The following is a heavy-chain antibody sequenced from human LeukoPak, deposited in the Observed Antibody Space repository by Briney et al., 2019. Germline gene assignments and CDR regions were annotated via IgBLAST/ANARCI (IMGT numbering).Heavy chain of an antibody. CDR2: INTKGET. V-gene: IGHV4-4*09. Sequence: SETLSLTCTVSGVSMSAYQWSWVRQSPEKGLEWIGCINTKGETSYNPSLKSRVTTSVDTSKSQFSLRLTSVTAADTAVYYCATSNDAKIAPFDHWGQGAPVTVSS. J-gene: IGHJ4*02. CDR3: ATSNDAKIAPFDH. CDR1: GVSMSAYQ. D-gene: IGHD2-21*01.